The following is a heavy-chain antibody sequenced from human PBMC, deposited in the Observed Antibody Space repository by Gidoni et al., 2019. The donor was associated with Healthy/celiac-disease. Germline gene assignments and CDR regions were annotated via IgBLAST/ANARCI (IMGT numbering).Heavy chain of an antibody. J-gene: IGHJ4*02. CDR3: VKVWSNYYDSSGLPNFDY. CDR1: GFTFSSYA. D-gene: IGHD3-22*01. V-gene: IGHV3-64D*06. CDR2: ISSNGGST. Sequence: EVQLVESGGGLVQPGGSLRLSCSASGFTFSSYAMHWVRQAPGKGLEYVSAISSNGGSTYYADSVKGRFTISRDNSKNTLYLQMSSLRAEDTAVYYCVKVWSNYYDSSGLPNFDYWGQGTLVTVSS.